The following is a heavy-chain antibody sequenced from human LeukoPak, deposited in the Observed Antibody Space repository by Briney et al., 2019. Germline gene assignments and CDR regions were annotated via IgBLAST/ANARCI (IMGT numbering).Heavy chain of an antibody. Sequence: GGSLRLSCAASGFTVSSNYMSWVRQAPGKGLEWVSVIYSGGSTYYADSVKGRFTISRDNSKNTLYLQMNSLRAEDTAVYYRARVGYYDSSGSDYWGQGTLVTVSS. V-gene: IGHV3-53*01. CDR1: GFTVSSNY. CDR3: ARVGYYDSSGSDY. J-gene: IGHJ4*02. D-gene: IGHD3-22*01. CDR2: IYSGGST.